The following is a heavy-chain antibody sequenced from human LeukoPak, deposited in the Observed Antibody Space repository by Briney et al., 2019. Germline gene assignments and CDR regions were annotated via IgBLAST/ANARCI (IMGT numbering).Heavy chain of an antibody. D-gene: IGHD6-19*01. CDR2: INPNSGGT. CDR1: GYTFTGYY. J-gene: IGHJ6*02. Sequence: ASVKVSCKASGYTFTGYYMHWVRQAPGQGLEWMGWINPNSGGTNYAQKFQGRVTMTRDTSISTAYMELSRLRSDDTAVYYCARKKGNGSGWGRGYYYGMDVWGQGTTVTVSS. CDR3: ARKKGNGSGWGRGYYYGMDV. V-gene: IGHV1-2*02.